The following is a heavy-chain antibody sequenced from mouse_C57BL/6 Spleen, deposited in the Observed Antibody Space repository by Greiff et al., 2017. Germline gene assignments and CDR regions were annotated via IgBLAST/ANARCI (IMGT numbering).Heavy chain of an antibody. D-gene: IGHD1-1*01. Sequence: EVQGVESGGGLVQPGGSLSLSCAASGFTFTDYYMSWVRQPPGKALEWLGFIRNKANGYTTEYSASVKGRFTISRDNSQSILYLQMNALRAEDSATYYGARYILITTVDWYFDVWGTGTTVTVSS. CDR1: GFTFTDYY. CDR2: IRNKANGYTT. CDR3: ARYILITTVDWYFDV. J-gene: IGHJ1*03. V-gene: IGHV7-3*01.